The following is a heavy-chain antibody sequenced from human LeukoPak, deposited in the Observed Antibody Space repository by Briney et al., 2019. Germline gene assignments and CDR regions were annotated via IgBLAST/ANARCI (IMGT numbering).Heavy chain of an antibody. CDR3: AKEYQNSSPGHYYYYGMDV. CDR1: GFTFSSYG. CDR2: ISYDGSNK. D-gene: IGHD6-13*01. V-gene: IGHV3-30*18. Sequence: GGSLRLSCAASGFTFSSYGMHWVRQAPGKGLEWVAVISYDGSNKYYADSVKGRFTISRDNSKNTLYLQMNSLRAEDTAVYYCAKEYQNSSPGHYYYYGMDVWGQGTTVTVSS. J-gene: IGHJ6*02.